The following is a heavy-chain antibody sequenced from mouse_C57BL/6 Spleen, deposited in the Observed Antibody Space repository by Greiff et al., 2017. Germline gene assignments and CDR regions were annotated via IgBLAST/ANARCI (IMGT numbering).Heavy chain of an antibody. Sequence: QVQLKESGPGLVAPSQSLSITCPASGFSLTSYGVHWVRQPPGKGLEWLVVIWSDGSTTYNSALKSRLSISKDNSKSQVFLKMNSLQTDDTAMYYCARHRNYGSSYVAMDYWGQGTSVTVSS. CDR3: ARHRNYGSSYVAMDY. CDR1: GFSLTSYG. V-gene: IGHV2-6-1*01. D-gene: IGHD1-1*01. CDR2: IWSDGST. J-gene: IGHJ4*01.